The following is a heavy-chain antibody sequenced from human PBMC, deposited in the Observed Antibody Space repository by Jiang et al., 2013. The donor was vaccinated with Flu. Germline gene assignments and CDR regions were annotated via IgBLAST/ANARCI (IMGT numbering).Heavy chain of an antibody. CDR1: GFTFSTYG. CDR3: ARALIVADGFGPFDI. CDR2: IYGSATSYSGT. Sequence: VQLLESGGGLVHPGGSLRLSCAASGFTFSTYGVTWVRQAPGKGLEWVSAIYGSATSYSGTYYADSVKGRFTISRDDSKNTLFLQMNSLSAEDTAMYYCARALIVADGFGPFDIWGQGTVVTVSS. V-gene: IGHV3-23*01. J-gene: IGHJ3*02. D-gene: IGHD6-13*01.